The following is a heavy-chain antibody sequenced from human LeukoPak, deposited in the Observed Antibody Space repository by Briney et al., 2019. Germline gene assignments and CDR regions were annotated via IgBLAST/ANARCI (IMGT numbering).Heavy chain of an antibody. V-gene: IGHV3-11*04. CDR1: GFTFSDYN. Sequence: GGSLRLSCAASGFTFSDYNMRWIRQAPGKGLEWVSSISRSGSTKYYADSVKGRFTISRDNAKNSLFLQMNSLRAEDTAVYYCAKVRLGYYYYYMDVWGKGTTVTISS. J-gene: IGHJ6*03. CDR2: ISRSGSTK. CDR3: AKVRLGYYYYYMDV. D-gene: IGHD6-19*01.